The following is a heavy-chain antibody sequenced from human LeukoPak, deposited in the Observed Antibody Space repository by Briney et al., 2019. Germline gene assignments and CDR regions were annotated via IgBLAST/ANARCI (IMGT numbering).Heavy chain of an antibody. J-gene: IGHJ4*02. Sequence: AGSLRLSCAGSGFTLSDYWMHWDRQAQGMGLVWVSRISDHGGITNFADSVKGRFSISRDTAKNTLYLEMKSLRVEDTAVYYGARDLSGYADYSGQRALVTASS. CDR3: ARDLSGYADY. V-gene: IGHV3-74*01. D-gene: IGHD5-18*01. CDR1: GFTLSDYW. CDR2: ISDHGGIT.